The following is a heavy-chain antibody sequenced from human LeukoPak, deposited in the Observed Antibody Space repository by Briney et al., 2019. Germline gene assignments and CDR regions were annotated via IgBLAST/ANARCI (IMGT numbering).Heavy chain of an antibody. V-gene: IGHV3-21*04. CDR1: GFTFSSYS. J-gene: IGHJ4*02. D-gene: IGHD3-10*01. Sequence: PGGSLRLSCAASGFTFSSYSMNWVRQAPGKGLEWVSSISSSSSYIYYADSVKGRFTISRDNAKNSLYLQMNSLRAEDTALYYCAEDISRGWVREPFDYWGQGTLVTVSS. CDR2: ISSSSSYI. CDR3: AEDISRGWVREPFDY.